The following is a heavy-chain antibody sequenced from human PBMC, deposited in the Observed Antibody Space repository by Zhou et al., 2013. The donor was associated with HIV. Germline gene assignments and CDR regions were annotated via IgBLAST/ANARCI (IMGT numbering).Heavy chain of an antibody. CDR2: IIPIFGTA. CDR3: ARGSRVVVVPGKDAFDI. V-gene: IGHV1-69*05. CDR1: GGTFSSYA. D-gene: IGHD2-2*01. J-gene: IGHJ3*02. Sequence: QVQLVQSGAEVKKPGSSVKVSCKASGGTFSSYAISWVRQAPGQGLEWMGGIIPIFGTANYAQKFQGRVTITTDESTSTAYMELSSLRSEDTAVYYCARGSRVVVVPGKDAFDIWAKGQWSPSLQ.